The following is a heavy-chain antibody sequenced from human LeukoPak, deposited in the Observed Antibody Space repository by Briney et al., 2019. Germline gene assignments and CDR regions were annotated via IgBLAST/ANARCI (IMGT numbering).Heavy chain of an antibody. V-gene: IGHV3-38-3*01. Sequence: PGGSLRLSCAASGFTVSSNEMSWVRQAPGKGLEWVSSISGGSTYYADSRKGRFTISRDNSENTLHLQMNSLRAEDTALYYCAKDMAAYYYASGNIDYWGQGTLVTVSS. CDR1: GFTVSSNE. J-gene: IGHJ4*02. D-gene: IGHD3-10*01. CDR3: AKDMAAYYYASGNIDY. CDR2: ISGGST.